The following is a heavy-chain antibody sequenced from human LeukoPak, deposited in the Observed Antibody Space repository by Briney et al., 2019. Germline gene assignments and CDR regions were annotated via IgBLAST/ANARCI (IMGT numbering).Heavy chain of an antibody. CDR2: IIPIFGTA. Sequence: ASVNVSCKASGGTFSSYAISWVRQAPGQGLEWMGGIIPIFGTANYAQKFQGRVTITADESTSTAYMELSSLRSEDTAVYYCARASIAAAYYYYYGMDVWGQGTTVTVSS. J-gene: IGHJ6*02. CDR1: GGTFSSYA. D-gene: IGHD6-13*01. CDR3: ARASIAAAYYYYYGMDV. V-gene: IGHV1-69*13.